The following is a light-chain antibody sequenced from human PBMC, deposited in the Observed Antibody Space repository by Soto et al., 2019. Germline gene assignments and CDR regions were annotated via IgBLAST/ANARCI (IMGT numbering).Light chain of an antibody. V-gene: IGLV2-23*01. Sequence: QSVLTQPASVSGSPGQSITISCTGTGSALVNYNLVSWYQQPPGQAPRLVIYESTKRPSGVSDRFSASKSGNTASLPISGLQAEDEADYYCCSCVSGSPFDVLFGGGTKLTVL. CDR3: CSCVSGSPFDVL. J-gene: IGLJ3*02. CDR1: GSALVNYNL. CDR2: EST.